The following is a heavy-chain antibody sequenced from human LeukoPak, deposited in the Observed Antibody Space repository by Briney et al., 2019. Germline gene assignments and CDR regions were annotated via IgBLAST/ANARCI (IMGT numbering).Heavy chain of an antibody. CDR2: IRSKPYGGTT. D-gene: IGHD6-19*01. CDR1: GFTFGDYA. CDR3: TRERVAVAAYYFDY. V-gene: IGHV3-49*04. Sequence: GGSLRLSCTASGFTFGDYALSWVRQAPGKGLEWVGFIRSKPYGGTTEYAASVKVRFTISRDDSKSIAYLQMNSLKTEDTAVYYCTRERVAVAAYYFDYWGQGTLVTVSS. J-gene: IGHJ4*02.